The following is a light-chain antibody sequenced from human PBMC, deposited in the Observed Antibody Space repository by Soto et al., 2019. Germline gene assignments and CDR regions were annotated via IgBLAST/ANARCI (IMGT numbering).Light chain of an antibody. CDR2: DAS. CDR1: QSISTW. J-gene: IGKJ1*01. Sequence: DIPMSQSPSTLLAHVGCRVTITYRASQSISTWLAWYQQKPGKAPKLLIYDASSLESGVPSRFGGGGSGTEFTLTISSLQPDDFGTYYCQCYSSYPWTFGQGTKVDIK. V-gene: IGKV1-5*01. CDR3: QCYSSYPWT.